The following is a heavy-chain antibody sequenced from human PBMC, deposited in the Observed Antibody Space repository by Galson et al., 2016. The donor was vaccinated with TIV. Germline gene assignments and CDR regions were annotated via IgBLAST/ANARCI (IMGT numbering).Heavy chain of an antibody. J-gene: IGHJ5*02. V-gene: IGHV1-69*13. Sequence: SVKASCKASGGTFSSYAISRVRQAPGQGLEWMGRIIGMFGTPNYAQKFQGRVTITADELTSTAYMELSSLRSEDTAVYYCARGTGYYDNSAYNAWGQGTLVTVSS. CDR3: ARGTGYYDNSAYNA. D-gene: IGHD3-22*01. CDR1: GGTFSSYA. CDR2: IIGMFGTP.